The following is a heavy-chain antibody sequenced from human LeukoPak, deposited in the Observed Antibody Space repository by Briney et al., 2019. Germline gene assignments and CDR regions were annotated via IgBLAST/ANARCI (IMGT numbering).Heavy chain of an antibody. CDR1: GGSNSSYY. CDR3: ARGGDSSGPNDY. J-gene: IGHJ4*02. D-gene: IGHD3-22*01. V-gene: IGHV4-59*01. CDR2: IYYSGTT. Sequence: SETLSLTCTVSGGSNSSYYWSWIRQPPGKGLQWIGSIYYSGTTNYNASLKSRLTISVDTSKHQFSLKLRSVTAADTAVYYCARGGDSSGPNDYWGQGTLVTVSS.